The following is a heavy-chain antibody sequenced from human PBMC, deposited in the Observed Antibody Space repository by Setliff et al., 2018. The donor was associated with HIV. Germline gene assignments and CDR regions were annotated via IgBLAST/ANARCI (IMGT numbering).Heavy chain of an antibody. CDR2: IGWNSGSI. Sequence: RLSCAASGFTFSSYSMNWVRQAPGKGLEWVSGIGWNSGSIGYADSVKGRFTISRDNAKNSLYLQMNSLRVEDTALYYCAKEYYGSGSWHFFDYWGQGTLVTVSS. V-gene: IGHV3-9*01. J-gene: IGHJ4*02. CDR1: GFTFSSYS. CDR3: AKEYYGSGSWHFFDY. D-gene: IGHD3-10*01.